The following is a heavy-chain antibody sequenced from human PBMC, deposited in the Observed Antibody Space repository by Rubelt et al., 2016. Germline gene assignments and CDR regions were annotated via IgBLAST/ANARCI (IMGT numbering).Heavy chain of an antibody. CDR3: AREVVKGCFDL. V-gene: IGHV3-13*01. J-gene: IGHJ2*01. Sequence: GGGLVKPGGSLRLSCAASGFTFSSYDMHWVRQATGKGLEWVSAIGTAGDTYYPGSVKGRFTISRENAKNSLYLQMNSLRAEDTAVYYCAREVVKGCFDLWGRGTLVTVSS. D-gene: IGHD4-23*01. CDR1: GFTFSSYD. CDR2: IGTAGDT.